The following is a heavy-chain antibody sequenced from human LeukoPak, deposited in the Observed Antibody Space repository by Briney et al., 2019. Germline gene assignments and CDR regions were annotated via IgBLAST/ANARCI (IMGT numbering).Heavy chain of an antibody. CDR2: ISSSSSYI. D-gene: IGHD3-3*01. J-gene: IGHJ4*02. CDR1: GFTFSSYS. Sequence: GGSLRLSCAASGFTFSSYSMNWVRQAPGKGLEWVSSISSSSSYIYYADSVKGRFTISRDNAKNSLYLQTNSLRAEDTAVYYCATQGFGVVNPIDYWGQGTLVTVSS. CDR3: ATQGFGVVNPIDY. V-gene: IGHV3-21*01.